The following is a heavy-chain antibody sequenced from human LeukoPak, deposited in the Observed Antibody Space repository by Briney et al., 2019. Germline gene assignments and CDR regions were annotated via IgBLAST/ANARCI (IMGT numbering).Heavy chain of an antibody. J-gene: IGHJ4*02. V-gene: IGHV3-23*01. Sequence: GGSLRLSCAVSGFPFSNYAMSWVRQAPGKGLEWVSVIDGSGDSTFYADSVKGRFTISRDNSKNTLYLQMNSLRAEDTAVYFCANHLWRDLVSFGEGYYFGYWGQGTLVTVSS. D-gene: IGHD3-10*01. CDR1: GFPFSNYA. CDR2: IDGSGDST. CDR3: ANHLWRDLVSFGEGYYFGY.